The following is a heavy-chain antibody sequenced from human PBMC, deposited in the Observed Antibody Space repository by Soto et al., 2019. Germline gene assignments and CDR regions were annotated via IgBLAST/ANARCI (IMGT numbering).Heavy chain of an antibody. CDR3: ARDHSGSYLPFFDY. CDR1: GYTFTSYY. D-gene: IGHD1-26*01. V-gene: IGHV1-46*01. CDR2: INPSGGIT. J-gene: IGHJ4*01. Sequence: ASVKVSCKAAGYTFTSYYMHWVRQAPGQGLEWMGFINPSGGITTYAQKFQARVTMTSDTSTSTVYMELRTLKSEDTAVYYCARDHSGSYLPFFDYWGQ.